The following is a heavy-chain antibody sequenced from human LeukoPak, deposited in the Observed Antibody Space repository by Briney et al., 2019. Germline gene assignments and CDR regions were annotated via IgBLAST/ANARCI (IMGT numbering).Heavy chain of an antibody. CDR1: GYTLTSDS. J-gene: IGHJ4*02. CDR3: ASVRYYDKGGDSYFDY. CDR2: IIRNGGST. D-gene: IGHD2-21*01. V-gene: IGHV1-46*01. Sequence: SVSLSCTASGYTLTSDSLHWGPQAPEQGHEWIGVIIRNGGSTSTAQKFQGRVTMTRDPSTSTVYMELSSLTSEATAVYYCASVRYYDKGGDSYFDYWGQGTLVTVSS.